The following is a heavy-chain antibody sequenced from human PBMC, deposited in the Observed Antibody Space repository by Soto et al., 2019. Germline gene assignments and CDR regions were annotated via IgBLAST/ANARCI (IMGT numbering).Heavy chain of an antibody. CDR2: VSSSGSYK. CDR3: ASPRGFDDAFDF. D-gene: IGHD3-10*01. CDR1: GFTFSSQT. J-gene: IGHJ3*01. Sequence: PGGSLRLSCAVSGFTFSSQTINWVRQAPGKGLEWVSSVSSSGSYKYYADSVKGRFTISRDNAKNSLYLQMNSLRAEDTAVYFCASPRGFDDAFDFWGQRTIVTVSS. V-gene: IGHV3-21*01.